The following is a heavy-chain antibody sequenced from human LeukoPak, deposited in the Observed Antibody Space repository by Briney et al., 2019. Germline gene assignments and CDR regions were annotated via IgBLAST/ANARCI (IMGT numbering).Heavy chain of an antibody. CDR3: ARQFYDNGPAYDY. V-gene: IGHV4-39*01. J-gene: IGHJ4*02. D-gene: IGHD2/OR15-2a*01. CDR2: IYYSGNT. Sequence: SETLSLTCTVSGGSISNTRRTYYWGWIRQPPGKGLEWIGTIYYSGNTYYNPSLKSRLTIFVDTSKDQFSLNLSSVTAADTGVYYCARQFYDNGPAYDYWGQGTLVTVFS. CDR1: GGSISNTRRTYY.